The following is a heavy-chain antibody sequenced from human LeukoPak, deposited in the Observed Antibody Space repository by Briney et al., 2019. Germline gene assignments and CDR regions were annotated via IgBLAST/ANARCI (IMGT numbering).Heavy chain of an antibody. CDR3: ARVVLTGYWPSYSDY. CDR2: ISGSGGST. V-gene: IGHV3-23*01. CDR1: GFTFSSYA. Sequence: GGSLRLSCAASGFTFSSYAMSWVRQAPGKGLEWVSAISGSGGSTYYADSVKGRFTISRDNSKNTLYLQMNSLRAEDTAVYYCARVVLTGYWPSYSDYWGQGTLVTVSS. D-gene: IGHD3-9*01. J-gene: IGHJ4*02.